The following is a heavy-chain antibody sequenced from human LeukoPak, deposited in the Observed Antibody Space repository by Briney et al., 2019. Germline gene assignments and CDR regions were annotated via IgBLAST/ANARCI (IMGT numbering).Heavy chain of an antibody. CDR2: IYYSGST. CDR1: GGSVSSGSYY. J-gene: IGHJ3*02. V-gene: IGHV4-61*01. Sequence: SETLSLTCTVSGGSVSSGSYYWSWIRQSPGKGLEWIGYIYYSGSTNYNPSLKSRVTISVDTSKNQFSLKLTSVTAADTAVYYCATPNDAFNIWGQGTMVTVSS. CDR3: ATPNDAFNI.